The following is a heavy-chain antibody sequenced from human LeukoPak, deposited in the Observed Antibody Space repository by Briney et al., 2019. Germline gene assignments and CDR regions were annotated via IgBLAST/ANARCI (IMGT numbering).Heavy chain of an antibody. CDR3: AKRRPEEFSYTVDS. CDR1: GFTFSSYS. Sequence: PGGSLRLSCAASGFTFSSYSMNWVRQAPGKGLEWVSYISSSSSTIYYADSVKGRFTISRDNSMNTLYLQMNSLRAEDTAIYYCAKRRPEEFSYTVDSWGLGTLVTVSS. V-gene: IGHV3-48*01. D-gene: IGHD2-2*02. CDR2: ISSSSSTI. J-gene: IGHJ4*02.